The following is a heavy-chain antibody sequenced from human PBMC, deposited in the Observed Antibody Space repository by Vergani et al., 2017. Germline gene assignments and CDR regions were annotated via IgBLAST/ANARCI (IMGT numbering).Heavy chain of an antibody. Sequence: EVQLVESGGGLIQPGGSLRLSCAASGFIVSTNYITWVRQAPGKGLEWVSVIYSGGSTYYADSVKGRFTISRDNSKNTLYLQMNNLRAEDTAVYYCARDLMVYGGKGGEYWGQGTLVTVSS. V-gene: IGHV3-53*01. CDR2: IYSGGST. D-gene: IGHD4-23*01. CDR1: GFIVSTNY. J-gene: IGHJ4*02. CDR3: ARDLMVYGGKGGEY.